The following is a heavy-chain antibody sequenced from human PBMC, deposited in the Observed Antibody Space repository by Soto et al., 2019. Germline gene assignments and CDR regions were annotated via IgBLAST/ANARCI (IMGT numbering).Heavy chain of an antibody. CDR2: IYHSGST. J-gene: IGHJ4*02. D-gene: IGHD6-6*01. V-gene: IGHV4-4*02. CDR3: ARAYSSSSVSSEYYFDY. Sequence: LSLTCAVSGGSISSSNWWSWVRQPPGKGLEWIGEIYHSGSTNYNPSLKSRVTISVDKSKNQFSLKLSSVTAADTAVYYCARAYSSSSVSSEYYFDYWGQGTLVTVSS. CDR1: GGSISSSNW.